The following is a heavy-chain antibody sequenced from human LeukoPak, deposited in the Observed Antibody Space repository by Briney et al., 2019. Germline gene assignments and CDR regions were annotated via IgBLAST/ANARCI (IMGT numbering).Heavy chain of an antibody. V-gene: IGHV4-59*08. CDR1: GYSISSSYY. CDR3: ARHRRDSNYGGFDY. CDR2: IYYSGNT. D-gene: IGHD4-11*01. Sequence: PSETLSLTCTVSGYSISSSYYWSWIRQPPGKGLEWIGYIYYSGNTNYNPSLKSRVTMSVDTSKNQFSLKLSSVTAADTAVYYCARHRRDSNYGGFDYWGQGTLVTVSS. J-gene: IGHJ4*02.